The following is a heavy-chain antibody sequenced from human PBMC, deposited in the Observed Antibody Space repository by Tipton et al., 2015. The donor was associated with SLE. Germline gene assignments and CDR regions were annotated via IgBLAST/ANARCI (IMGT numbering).Heavy chain of an antibody. CDR1: GFTVSSNY. CDR2: IYSGGST. CDR3: ARDGQQLAPSAFDI. J-gene: IGHJ3*02. D-gene: IGHD6-13*01. V-gene: IGHV3-66*01. Sequence: GSLRLSCAASGFTVSSNYMSWVRQAPGKGLEWVSVIYSGGSTYYADSVKGRFTISRDNSKNTLYLQMNSLRAEDTAVYYCARDGQQLAPSAFDIWGQGTMVTVSS.